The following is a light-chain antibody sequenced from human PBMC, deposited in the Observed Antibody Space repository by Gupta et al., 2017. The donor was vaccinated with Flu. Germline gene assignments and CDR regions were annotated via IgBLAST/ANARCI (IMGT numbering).Light chain of an antibody. CDR1: QTINLNY. CDR2: AAS. V-gene: IGKV3-20*01. CDR3: QQYGSTRGYS. J-gene: IGKJ2*03. Sequence: TLSLSPGESATLSCRASQTINLNYLAWFQQKAGQAPRLLVYAASTRATGIPDRFSGSESGTDFTLTISRLEPEDFAVYYCQQYGSTRGYSFGQGTHLEIK.